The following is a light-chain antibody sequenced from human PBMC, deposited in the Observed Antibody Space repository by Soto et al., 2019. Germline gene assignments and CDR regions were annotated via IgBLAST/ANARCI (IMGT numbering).Light chain of an antibody. CDR1: SSNIGRNY. Sequence: QSVLTQPPSASGTPGQRVTISCSGSSSNIGRNYVYWYQQVPGTAPKLLIYNDNRRPSGVPDRFSGSRSGTSASLAISGLRSEDEADYYCAAWDDSLSGSWVFGGGTKLTVL. CDR3: AAWDDSLSGSWV. CDR2: NDN. V-gene: IGLV1-47*01. J-gene: IGLJ3*02.